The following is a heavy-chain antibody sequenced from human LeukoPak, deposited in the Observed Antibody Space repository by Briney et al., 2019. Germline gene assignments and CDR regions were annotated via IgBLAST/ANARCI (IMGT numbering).Heavy chain of an antibody. CDR1: GGSISSGGYY. D-gene: IGHD3-3*01. Sequence: SETLSLTCTVSGGSISSGGYYWSWIRQHPGKGLEWIGYIYYSGSTYYNPSLKSRVTISVDTSKNQFSLKLSSVTAADTAVYYCARTSVLRFLEWFANWSDPWGQGTLVTVSS. J-gene: IGHJ5*02. CDR2: IYYSGST. V-gene: IGHV4-30-4*08. CDR3: ARTSVLRFLEWFANWSDP.